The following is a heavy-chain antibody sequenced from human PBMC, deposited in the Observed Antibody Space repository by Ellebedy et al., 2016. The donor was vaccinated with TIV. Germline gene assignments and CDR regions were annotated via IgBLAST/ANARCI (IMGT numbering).Heavy chain of an antibody. J-gene: IGHJ4*02. D-gene: IGHD2-2*01. CDR1: GFTVSTTY. CDR3: AKGRGGGSDSSTPRYYFDY. CDR2: ISNTGSRK. V-gene: IGHV3-23*01. Sequence: GESLKISCAASGFTVSTTYMSWVRRAPGKGLEWVSTISNTGSRKYYADSVEGRFIISRDNSKRTLYLQMNSLRVEDTAVYYCAKGRGGGSDSSTPRYYFDYWGLGTLVTVSS.